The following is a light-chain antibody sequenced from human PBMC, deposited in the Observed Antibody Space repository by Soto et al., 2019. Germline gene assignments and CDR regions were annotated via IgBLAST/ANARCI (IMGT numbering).Light chain of an antibody. CDR3: ASFRSGTIRV. J-gene: IGLJ1*01. Sequence: QSALTQPASVSGSPGQSVTISCTGPRSDIGDSNFISWYQHSPGKAPRLLIYQVNNRPSGVCGRFSGSKAGNTASLTISGLLDDDEADYFCASFRSGTIRVFGSGTKVTVL. CDR1: RSDIGDSNF. CDR2: QVN. V-gene: IGLV2-14*01.